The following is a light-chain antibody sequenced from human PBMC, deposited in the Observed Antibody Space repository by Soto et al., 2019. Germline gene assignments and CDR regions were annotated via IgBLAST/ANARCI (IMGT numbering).Light chain of an antibody. V-gene: IGLV2-14*03. CDR3: SSYTTSSPVV. CDR2: EVS. J-gene: IGLJ1*01. Sequence: QSVLTQPASVFGSPGQSITISCTGTSSDVGGYNFVSWYQQHPGKAPKLMIYEVSNRPSGVSNRFSGSKSGNTASLTISGLQPEDEADYQCSSYTTSSPVVFGEGTKVTVL. CDR1: SSDVGGYNF.